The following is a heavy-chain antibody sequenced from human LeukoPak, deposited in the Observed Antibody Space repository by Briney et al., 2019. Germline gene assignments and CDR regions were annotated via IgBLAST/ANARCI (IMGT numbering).Heavy chain of an antibody. V-gene: IGHV3-23*01. CDR1: GFNFNNYH. CDR3: AKKSQSRGRGAFDI. Sequence: GGSLRLSCAASGFNFNNYHMTWVRQAPGEGLEWVSIITFSGDTAYYADSVKGRFTISRDNSKDTLYLQMNSLRAEDTAIYYCAKKSQSRGRGAFDIWGQGTMVTVSS. CDR2: ITFSGDTA. D-gene: IGHD3-10*01. J-gene: IGHJ3*02.